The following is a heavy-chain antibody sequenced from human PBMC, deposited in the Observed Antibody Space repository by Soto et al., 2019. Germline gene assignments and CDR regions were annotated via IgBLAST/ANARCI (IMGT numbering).Heavy chain of an antibody. J-gene: IGHJ4*01. CDR2: ISGSGDST. D-gene: IGHD6-13*01. Sequence: EVQLLDSGGGLVQPGGSLRLSCAASGFTFSSYAMNWVRQAPGKGLEWVSVISGSGDSTYYADSVKGRFTISRDNSKNTLYLQMNSLRTEDTAVYYCARRGPGTXFDXXXXXXXVTXSX. V-gene: IGHV3-23*01. CDR1: GFTFSSYA. CDR3: ARRGPGTXFDX.